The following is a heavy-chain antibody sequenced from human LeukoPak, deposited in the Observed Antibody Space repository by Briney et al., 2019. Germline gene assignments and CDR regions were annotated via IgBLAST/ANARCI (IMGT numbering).Heavy chain of an antibody. CDR2: IIPIVGTA. V-gene: IGHV1-69*13. D-gene: IGHD3-16*01. CDR3: ASYYDGYDFDI. J-gene: IGHJ3*02. CDR1: GGAFSRYA. Sequence: SVKVSWKASGGAFSRYAISWVRQAPGQGLEWMGGIIPIVGTANYAQKFQGRVTITAAQSTSKAYRELGRLISEDTAVYYCASYYDGYDFDIWGQGTMVTVSS.